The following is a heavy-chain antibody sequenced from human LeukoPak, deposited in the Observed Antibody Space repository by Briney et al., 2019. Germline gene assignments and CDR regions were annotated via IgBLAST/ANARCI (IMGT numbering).Heavy chain of an antibody. CDR2: IKSKTDGGTI. CDR1: GFTFSSYE. V-gene: IGHV3-15*01. Sequence: GGSLRLSCAASGFTFSSYEMNWVRQAPGKGLEWVGRIKSKTDGGTIDYAAPVKGRFTISRDDSKNTLYLQMNSLKTEDTAVYYCTTVNSRWYPGGMDVWGQGTTVTVSS. J-gene: IGHJ6*02. D-gene: IGHD6-13*01. CDR3: TTVNSRWYPGGMDV.